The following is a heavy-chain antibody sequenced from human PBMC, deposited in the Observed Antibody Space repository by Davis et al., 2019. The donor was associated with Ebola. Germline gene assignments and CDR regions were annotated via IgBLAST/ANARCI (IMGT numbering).Heavy chain of an antibody. CDR1: GGSFSGYY. CDR3: ARRSIVVVPAAGPPYNWFDP. D-gene: IGHD2-2*01. CDR2: INHSGST. Sequence: SETLSLTCAVYGGSFSGYYWSWIRQPPGKGLEWIGEINHSGSTNYNPSLKSRVTTSVDTSKNQFSLKLSSVTAADTAVYYCARRSIVVVPAAGPPYNWFDPWGQGTLVTVTS. J-gene: IGHJ5*02. V-gene: IGHV4-34*01.